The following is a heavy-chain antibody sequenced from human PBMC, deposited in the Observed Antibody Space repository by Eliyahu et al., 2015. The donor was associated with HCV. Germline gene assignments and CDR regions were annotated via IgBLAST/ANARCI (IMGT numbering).Heavy chain of an antibody. V-gene: IGHV4-59*01. D-gene: IGHD3-3*01. CDR1: GGSISSYS. CDR2: IYYSVST. J-gene: IGHJ5*02. CDR3: ARVLYSGYDFWSGYRWFDP. Sequence: QVQLQESGPGLVKPSETLSLXCTVXGGSISSYSXSWIRQPPGKGXGWIGYIYYSVSTNYNPSXKSRVTISVDTSKXQFSLKLSSVTAXDTAVYYCARVLYSGYDFWSGYRWFDPWGQGTLVTVSS.